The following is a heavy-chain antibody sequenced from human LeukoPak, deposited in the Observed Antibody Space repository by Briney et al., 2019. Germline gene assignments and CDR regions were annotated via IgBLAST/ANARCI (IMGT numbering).Heavy chain of an antibody. Sequence: SVKVSCKASGGTFSSYAISWVRQAPGQGLEWMGGIIPIFGTANYAQKFQGRVTITTDESTSTAYMELSSLRSEDTAVYYCARVTGYSNWFDPWGQGTLVTVSS. CDR3: ARVTGYSNWFDP. J-gene: IGHJ5*02. CDR2: IIPIFGTA. D-gene: IGHD4-11*01. CDR1: GGTFSSYA. V-gene: IGHV1-69*05.